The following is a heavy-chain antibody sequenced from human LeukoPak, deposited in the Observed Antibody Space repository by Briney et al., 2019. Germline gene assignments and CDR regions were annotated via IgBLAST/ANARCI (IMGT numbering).Heavy chain of an antibody. CDR1: GYTFTSYG. J-gene: IGHJ4*02. V-gene: IGHV1-18*01. CDR3: ARDMRIVGAVEVDY. D-gene: IGHD1-26*01. CDR2: ISAYNGNT. Sequence: GASVKVSCKASGYTFTSYGISWVRQAPGQGLEWMGWISAYNGNTNYAQKLQGRVTMTTDTSTSTAYMELRSLRSDDTAVYYCARDMRIVGAVEVDYWGQGTLVTVSS.